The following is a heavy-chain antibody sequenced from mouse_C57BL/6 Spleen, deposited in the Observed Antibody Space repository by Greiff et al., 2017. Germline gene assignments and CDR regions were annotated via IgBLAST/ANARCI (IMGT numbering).Heavy chain of an antibody. J-gene: IGHJ4*01. V-gene: IGHV2-9-1*01. CDR3: ARRRNSYYAMDY. Sequence: VQRVESGPGLVAPSQSLSITCTVSGFSLTSYAISWVRPPPGKGLEWLGVIWTGGGTNNNSALKTRLGISKDNSKSQVFLKMNSLQTDDTARYYCARRRNSYYAMDYWGQGTSVTVSS. CDR1: GFSLTSYA. CDR2: IWTGGGT.